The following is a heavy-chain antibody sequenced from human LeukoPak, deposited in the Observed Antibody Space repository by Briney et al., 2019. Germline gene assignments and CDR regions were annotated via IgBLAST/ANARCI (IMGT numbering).Heavy chain of an antibody. J-gene: IGHJ4*02. V-gene: IGHV3-7*04. Sequence: GGSLRLSCAASGFTFSSYWMSWVRQAPGKGLEWVANIKEDGSVKYCVDSVKGRFTISRDNGKNSLYLQMNSLRADDTAVYYCGREVPGGATILDCWGQGTLVTVSS. CDR3: GREVPGGATILDC. CDR1: GFTFSSYW. D-gene: IGHD1-26*01. CDR2: IKEDGSVK.